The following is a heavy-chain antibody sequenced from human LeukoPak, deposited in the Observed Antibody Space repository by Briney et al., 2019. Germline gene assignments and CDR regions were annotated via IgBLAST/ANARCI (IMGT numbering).Heavy chain of an antibody. J-gene: IGHJ4*02. CDR2: ISSTSTTI. D-gene: IGHD3-22*01. Sequence: GGSLRLSCAASGFTYSDYSMEWVRQAPGKGLEWISYISSTSTTIYYAGSVKGRFTTSRDNAKNSLYLQMNSLRAEDTAVYYCARGCGLHLSPASSYHDSRCRYFDDWGQGTLVTVSS. V-gene: IGHV3-48*04. CDR1: GFTYSDYS. CDR3: ARGCGLHLSPASSYHDSRCRYFDD.